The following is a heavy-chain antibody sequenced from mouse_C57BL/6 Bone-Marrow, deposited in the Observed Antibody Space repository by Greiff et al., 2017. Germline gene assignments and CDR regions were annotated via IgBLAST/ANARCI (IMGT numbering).Heavy chain of an antibody. Sequence: VQLQQPGAELVKPGASVKLSCKASGYTFTSYWMQWVKQRPGQGLEWIGEIEPSDSYTNYNQNFKGKATLTVDTYSSTAYMQLSSLTSEDSAVYYCEREQAYYSNYVSWFAYWGQGTLVTVSA. V-gene: IGHV1-50*01. CDR2: IEPSDSYT. CDR3: EREQAYYSNYVSWFAY. D-gene: IGHD2-5*01. J-gene: IGHJ3*01. CDR1: GYTFTSYW.